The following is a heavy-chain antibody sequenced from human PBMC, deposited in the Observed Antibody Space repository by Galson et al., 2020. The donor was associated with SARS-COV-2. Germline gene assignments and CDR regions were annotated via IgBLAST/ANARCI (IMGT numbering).Heavy chain of an antibody. CDR3: ARTGYGSGSYNF. Sequence: GGSLRLSCEASGFTFEASWMTWVRQAPGKGLEWVANINHDGYAKYYVGSVKGRFTISRDNAKNSLYLQMSGLTADDTAVYYCARTGYGSGSYNFWGQGTLVTVSS. CDR1: GFTFEASW. V-gene: IGHV3-7*01. D-gene: IGHD3-10*01. J-gene: IGHJ4*02. CDR2: INHDGYAK.